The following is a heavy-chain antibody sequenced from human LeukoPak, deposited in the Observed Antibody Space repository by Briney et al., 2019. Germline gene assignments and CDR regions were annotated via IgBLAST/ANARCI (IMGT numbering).Heavy chain of an antibody. CDR3: AKGSSSGWPYYFDY. CDR1: GFTFSIYA. CDR2: ISGSGAST. V-gene: IGHV3-23*01. J-gene: IGHJ4*02. D-gene: IGHD6-19*01. Sequence: PGGSLRLSCAASGFTFSIYAMSSVRQAPGKGLEWVSPISGSGASTYYADSVKGRFTISRDNSDNTLYLQMNSLRAEDTAVYYCAKGSSSGWPYYFDYWGQGTLVTVSS.